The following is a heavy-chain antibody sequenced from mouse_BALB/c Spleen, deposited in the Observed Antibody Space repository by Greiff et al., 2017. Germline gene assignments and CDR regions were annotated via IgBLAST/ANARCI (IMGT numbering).Heavy chain of an antibody. V-gene: IGHV5-6-4*01. CDR2: ISRGGSYT. CDR1: GFTFSSYT. J-gene: IGHJ4*01. D-gene: IGHD2-10*02. Sequence: EVMLVESGGGLVKPGGSLKLSCAASGFTFSSYTMSWVRQTPEKRLEWVATISRGGSYTYYPDSVKGRFTISRDNAKNTLYLQMSSLKSEDTAMYDCTRERGQYGNYEAMDYWGQGTSVTVSS. CDR3: TRERGQYGNYEAMDY.